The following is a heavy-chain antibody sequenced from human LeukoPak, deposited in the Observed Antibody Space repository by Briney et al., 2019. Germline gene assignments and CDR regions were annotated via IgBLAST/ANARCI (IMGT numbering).Heavy chain of an antibody. V-gene: IGHV3-7*01. CDR1: GFNFRNYW. D-gene: IGHD3-10*01. CDR2: IRQDGSEK. CDR3: ARGGSYYGSGSSIWWYFDL. Sequence: GGSLRLSCETSGFNFRNYWMTWVRQAPGKGLEWVANIRQDGSEKYYVDSVKGRFTISRDNAKNSLYLQMNSLRVEDTAVYYCARGGSYYGSGSSIWWYFDLWGRGTLVTVSS. J-gene: IGHJ2*01.